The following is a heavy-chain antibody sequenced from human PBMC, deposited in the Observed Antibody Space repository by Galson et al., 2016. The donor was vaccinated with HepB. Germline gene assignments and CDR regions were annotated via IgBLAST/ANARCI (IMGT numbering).Heavy chain of an antibody. CDR2: ISGSGGST. D-gene: IGHD2-15*01. J-gene: IGHJ3*02. Sequence: SLRLSCAASGFTFSSYAMSWVRQAPGKGLEWVSAISGSGGSTYYADSVKGRFTISRDNSKNTLYLQMNSLRAEDTAVYYCSNHDCSGGSGYFFIDYAFDIWGQGTMVTVSS. CDR3: SNHDCSGGSGYFFIDYAFDI. V-gene: IGHV3-23*01. CDR1: GFTFSSYA.